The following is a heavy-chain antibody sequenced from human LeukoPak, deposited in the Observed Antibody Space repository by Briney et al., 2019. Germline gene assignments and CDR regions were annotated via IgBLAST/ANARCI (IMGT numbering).Heavy chain of an antibody. D-gene: IGHD3-10*01. V-gene: IGHV3-11*04. CDR1: GFTFSDYY. CDR3: ASGVASYYYGTGSYPADY. J-gene: IGHJ4*02. CDR2: ISSSGSTI. Sequence: KTGGSLRLSCAASGFTFSDYYMSWIRQAPGKGLEWVSYISSSGSTIYYADSVKGRFTISRDNAKNSLYPQMNSLRAEDTAVYYCASGVASYYYGTGSYPADYWGQGTLVTVSS.